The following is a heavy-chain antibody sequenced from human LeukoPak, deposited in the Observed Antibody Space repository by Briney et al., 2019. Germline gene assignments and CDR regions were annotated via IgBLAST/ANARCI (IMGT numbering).Heavy chain of an antibody. CDR1: GFTVSSNY. CDR3: ARSSGYPFFDY. D-gene: IGHD3-22*01. Sequence: GGSLRLSCAASGFTVSSNYMSWVRQAPGKGLEWVSVIYSGGSTYYADSVKGRFTSSRDNAKNSVYLQMNSLRAEDTAVYYCARSSGYPFFDYWGQGTLVTVSS. J-gene: IGHJ4*02. V-gene: IGHV3-66*01. CDR2: IYSGGST.